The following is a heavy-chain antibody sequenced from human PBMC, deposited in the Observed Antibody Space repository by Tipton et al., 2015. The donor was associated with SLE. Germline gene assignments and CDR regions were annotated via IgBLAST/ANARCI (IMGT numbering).Heavy chain of an antibody. CDR3: ATNWGVSMCGWFDP. Sequence: SLRLSCAGSGFTFSSHWMSWVRQAPGKGLECVANTNQDGSESYYVDSVKGRFTISRDNAKNLLYLQMNSLRAEDTALYYCATNWGVSMCGWFDPWGQGALVTFSA. D-gene: IGHD7-27*01. V-gene: IGHV3-7*01. CDR1: GFTFSSHW. J-gene: IGHJ5*02. CDR2: TNQDGSES.